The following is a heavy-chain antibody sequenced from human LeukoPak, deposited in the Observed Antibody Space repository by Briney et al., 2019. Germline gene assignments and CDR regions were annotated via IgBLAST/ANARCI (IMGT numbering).Heavy chain of an antibody. J-gene: IGHJ4*02. Sequence: SETLSLTRTVSGGSISSSSYYWGWIRQPPGKGLEWIGSIYYSGSTNYNPSLKSRVTISVDTSKNQFSLKLSSVTAADTAVYYCAREISYYYDSSGYLDYWGQGTLVTVSS. CDR1: GGSISSSSYY. CDR3: AREISYYYDSSGYLDY. CDR2: IYYSGST. V-gene: IGHV4-39*07. D-gene: IGHD3-22*01.